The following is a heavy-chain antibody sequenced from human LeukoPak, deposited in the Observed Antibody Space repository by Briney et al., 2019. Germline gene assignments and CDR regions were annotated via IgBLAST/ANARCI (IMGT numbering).Heavy chain of an antibody. J-gene: IGHJ6*03. D-gene: IGHD1-26*01. V-gene: IGHV3-66*01. CDR2: MYTLGNT. CDR3: AGYGGSYPYYMDV. Sequence: GGSLRLSCVASGFTFSRYGMTWVRQAPGKGLEWVSVMYTLGNTNYADSVRGRFTISRDNSKNTLYLQMNSLRAEDTAVYYCAGYGGSYPYYMDVWGKGTTVTISS. CDR1: GFTFSRYG.